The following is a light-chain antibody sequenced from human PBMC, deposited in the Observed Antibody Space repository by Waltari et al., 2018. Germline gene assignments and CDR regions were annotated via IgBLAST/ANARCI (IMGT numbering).Light chain of an antibody. J-gene: IGKJ3*01. CDR3: QQRSNWPLT. CDR2: DAY. CDR1: QSVSSY. Sequence: EIVLTQSPATLPLSPGERATLSCRASQSVSSYLAWDQQKPGQAPRLLIYDAYNRATGIPARFSGSGSGTDFTLTISSLEPEDFAVYYCQQRSNWPLTFGPGTKVDIK. V-gene: IGKV3-11*01.